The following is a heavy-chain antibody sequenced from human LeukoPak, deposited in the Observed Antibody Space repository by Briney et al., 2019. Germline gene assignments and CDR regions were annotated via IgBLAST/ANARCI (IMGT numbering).Heavy chain of an antibody. CDR1: GLTFDDYA. CDR2: ISWNSGSI. Sequence: GGSLRLSCAASGLTFDDYAMHWVRQAPGKGLEWVSGISWNSGSIGYADSVKGRFTISRDNAKNSLYLQMNSLRAEDTALYYCAKTYSSSWYYFDYWGQGTLVTVSS. D-gene: IGHD6-13*01. CDR3: AKTYSSSWYYFDY. V-gene: IGHV3-9*01. J-gene: IGHJ4*02.